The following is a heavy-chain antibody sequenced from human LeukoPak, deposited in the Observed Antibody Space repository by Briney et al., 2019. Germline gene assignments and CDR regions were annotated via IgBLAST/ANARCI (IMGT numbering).Heavy chain of an antibody. Sequence: GGSLRLSCVVSGFPLNLFAVTWVRQAPGKGLEWVSVIYSGGSTYCADSVKGRFTISRDNSKNTLYLQMNSLRAEDTAVYYCARGGYYYYMDVWGKGTTVTVSS. CDR2: IYSGGST. J-gene: IGHJ6*03. CDR3: ARGGYYYYMDV. V-gene: IGHV3-53*01. CDR1: GFPLNLFA.